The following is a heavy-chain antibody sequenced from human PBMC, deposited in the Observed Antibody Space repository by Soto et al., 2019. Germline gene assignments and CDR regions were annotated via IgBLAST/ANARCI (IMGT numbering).Heavy chain of an antibody. CDR2: TYTSGST. CDR3: ARDARDNWNDYFDY. J-gene: IGHJ4*02. D-gene: IGHD1-20*01. Sequence: QVQLQESGPGLVKPSETLSLTCTVSGGSISSYYWRWVRQPAGKGLEWLGRTYTSGSTNYNPSLKSRVTMSVDTSKNQSSLKLSSLTAADTAVYYCARDARDNWNDYFDYWGQGTLVTVSS. V-gene: IGHV4-4*07. CDR1: GGSISSYY.